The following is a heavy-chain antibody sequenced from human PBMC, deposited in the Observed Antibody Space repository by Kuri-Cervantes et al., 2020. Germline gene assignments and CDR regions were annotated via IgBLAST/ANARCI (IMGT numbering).Heavy chain of an antibody. J-gene: IGHJ6*02. D-gene: IGHD2-15*01. CDR3: AKVPHPCSGGSCYFDSWGMDV. V-gene: IGHV3-30-3*01. Sequence: SCAASGFTFSSYAMHWVRQAPGKGLEWVAVISYDGSNKYYADSVKGRFTISRDNSKNTLYLQMNSLRAEDTAVYYCAKVPHPCSGGSCYFDSWGMDVWGQGTTVTVSS. CDR2: ISYDGSNK. CDR1: GFTFSSYA.